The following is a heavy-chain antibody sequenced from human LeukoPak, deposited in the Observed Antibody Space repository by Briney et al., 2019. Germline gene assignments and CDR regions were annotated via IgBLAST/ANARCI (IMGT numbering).Heavy chain of an antibody. CDR2: ISSSGSTI. CDR3: ARVRAMVRGHHLFDY. J-gene: IGHJ4*02. V-gene: IGHV3-11*04. D-gene: IGHD3-10*01. Sequence: GGSLRLSCAASGFTFSDYYMSWIRQAPGKGLEWVSYISSSGSTIYYADSVKGRFTISRDNAKNSLYLQMNSLRAEDTAVYYCARVRAMVRGHHLFDYWGQGTLVTVSS. CDR1: GFTFSDYY.